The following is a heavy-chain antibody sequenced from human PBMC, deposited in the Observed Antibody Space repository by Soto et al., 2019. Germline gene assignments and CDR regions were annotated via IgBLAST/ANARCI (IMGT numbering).Heavy chain of an antibody. D-gene: IGHD6-13*01. CDR3: ARLSYSSSWRYYYYYYGMDV. V-gene: IGHV5-51*01. CDR1: GYSFTSYW. CDR2: IYPGDSDT. Sequence: LGESLKISCKGSGYSFTSYWIGWVRQMPGKGLEWMGIIYPGDSDTRYSPSFQGQVTISADKSISTAYLQWSSLKASDTAMYYCARLSYSSSWRYYYYYYGMDVWGQGTTVTVS. J-gene: IGHJ6*02.